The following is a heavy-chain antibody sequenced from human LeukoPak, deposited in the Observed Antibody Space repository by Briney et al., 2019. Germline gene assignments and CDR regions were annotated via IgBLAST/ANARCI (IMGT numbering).Heavy chain of an antibody. Sequence: GGSLRLSCAASGFTFSDYFMNWIRQAPGKGLEWVGFIRSKAYGGTTEYAASVKGRFTISRDDSKSIAYLQMNSLKTEDTAVYYCTRDLTRRGFDPWGQGTLVTVSS. J-gene: IGHJ5*02. V-gene: IGHV3-49*03. CDR3: TRDLTRRGFDP. D-gene: IGHD4/OR15-4a*01. CDR2: IRSKAYGGTT. CDR1: GFTFSDYF.